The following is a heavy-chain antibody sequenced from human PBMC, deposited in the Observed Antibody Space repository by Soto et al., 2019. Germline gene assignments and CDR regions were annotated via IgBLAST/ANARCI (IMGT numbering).Heavy chain of an antibody. CDR2: IYYSGST. V-gene: IGHV4-39*01. D-gene: IGHD1-26*01. Sequence: QLQLQESGPGLVKPSETLSLTCTVSGGSISSSSYYWGWIRQPPGKGLEWIGSIYYSGSTYYNPSLKSRVTISVDTSKNQFSLKLSSVTAADTAVYYCAGGWDGYWFDPWGQGTLVTVSS. J-gene: IGHJ5*02. CDR3: AGGWDGYWFDP. CDR1: GGSISSSSYY.